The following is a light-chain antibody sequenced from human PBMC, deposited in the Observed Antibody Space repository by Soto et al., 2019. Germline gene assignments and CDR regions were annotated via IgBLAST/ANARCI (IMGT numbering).Light chain of an antibody. Sequence: QSVLTQPPSASGSPGQSVTISCTGTKSDIGVYDFVSWYQHHPGKAPRLIIYEVVQRPSGVPDRFSGSKSGNTASLTVSGLQAADEADYFCMSYAGSNTYVFGSGIKVTVL. V-gene: IGLV2-8*01. CDR3: MSYAGSNTYV. J-gene: IGLJ1*01. CDR1: KSDIGVYDF. CDR2: EVV.